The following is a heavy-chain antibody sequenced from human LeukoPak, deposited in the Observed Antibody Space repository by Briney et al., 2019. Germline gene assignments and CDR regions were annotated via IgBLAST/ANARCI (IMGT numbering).Heavy chain of an antibody. V-gene: IGHV1-69*05. Sequence: EASVKVSCKASGGTFSSYAISWVRQAPGQGLEWMGGIIPIFGTANYAQKFQGRVTITTDESTSTAYMELSSLRSEDTAVYYCARPIAAAPNLDYWGQGTLVTVSS. J-gene: IGHJ4*02. CDR1: GGTFSSYA. CDR2: IIPIFGTA. D-gene: IGHD6-13*01. CDR3: ARPIAAAPNLDY.